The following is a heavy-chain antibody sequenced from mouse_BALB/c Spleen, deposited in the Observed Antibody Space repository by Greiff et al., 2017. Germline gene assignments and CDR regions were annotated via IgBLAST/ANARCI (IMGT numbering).Heavy chain of an antibody. V-gene: IGHV3-2*02. CDR1: GYSITSDYA. Sequence: EVHLVESGPGLVKPSQSLSLTCTVTGYSITSDYAWNWIRQFPGNKLEWMGYISYSGSTSYNPSLKSRITITRDTSKNQFFLQLNSVTTEDTATYYCASGYYYFDYWGQGPLSQSPQ. CDR3: ASGYYYFDY. D-gene: IGHD2-3*01. J-gene: IGHJ2*01. CDR2: ISYSGST.